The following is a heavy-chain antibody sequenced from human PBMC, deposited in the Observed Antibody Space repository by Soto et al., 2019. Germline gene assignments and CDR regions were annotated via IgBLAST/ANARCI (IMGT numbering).Heavy chain of an antibody. CDR1: GFTFSSYA. D-gene: IGHD6-19*01. V-gene: IGHV3-23*01. CDR3: AKVRYSSGRFASLDY. J-gene: IGHJ4*02. Sequence: GGSLRLSCAASGFTFSSYAMSWVRQAPGKGLEWVSTISGSGGSTYYADSVKGRFTISRDKSKNTLYLQMNSLRAEDTAVYYCAKVRYSSGRFASLDYWGQGALVTVSS. CDR2: ISGSGGST.